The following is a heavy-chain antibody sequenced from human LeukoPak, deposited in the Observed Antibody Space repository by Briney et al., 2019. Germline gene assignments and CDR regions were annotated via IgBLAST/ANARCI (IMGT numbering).Heavy chain of an antibody. Sequence: ASVKVSCKASGGTFSSYAISWVRQAPGQGLEWMGWISAYNGNTNYAQKLQGRVTMTTDTSTSTAYMELRSLRSDDTAVYYCARNEHYYDSSGYYFIDYWGQGTLVTVSS. V-gene: IGHV1-18*01. D-gene: IGHD3-22*01. CDR1: GGTFSSYA. J-gene: IGHJ4*02. CDR2: ISAYNGNT. CDR3: ARNEHYYDSSGYYFIDY.